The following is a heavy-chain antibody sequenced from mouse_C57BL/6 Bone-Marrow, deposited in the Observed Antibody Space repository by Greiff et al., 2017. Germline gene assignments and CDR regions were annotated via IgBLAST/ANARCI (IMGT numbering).Heavy chain of an antibody. D-gene: IGHD5-1*01. V-gene: IGHV1-47*01. Sequence: VMLVESGAELVKPGASVKMSCKASGYTFTTYPIEWMKQNHGKSLEWIGNFHPYNDDTKYNEKFKGKATLTVEKSSNTFYLELSRLTSDDSAVYYCARSSTFFYYFDYWGQGTTLTVSS. CDR1: GYTFTTYP. CDR2: FHPYNDDT. J-gene: IGHJ2*01. CDR3: ARSSTFFYYFDY.